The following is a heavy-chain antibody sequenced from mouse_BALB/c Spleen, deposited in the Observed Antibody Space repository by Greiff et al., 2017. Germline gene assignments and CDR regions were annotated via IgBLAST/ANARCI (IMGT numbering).Heavy chain of an antibody. J-gene: IGHJ1*01. CDR1: GYTFTSYW. CDR3: TRGGGNPLYWYFDV. CDR2: IYPGNSDT. Sequence: EVQLQQSGTVLARPGASVKMSCKASGYTFTSYWMHWVKQRPGQGLEWIGAIYPGNSDTSYNQKFKGKAKLTAVTSTSTAYMELSSLTNEDSAVYYCTRGGGNPLYWYFDVWGAGTTVTVSS. V-gene: IGHV1-5*01. D-gene: IGHD1-1*02.